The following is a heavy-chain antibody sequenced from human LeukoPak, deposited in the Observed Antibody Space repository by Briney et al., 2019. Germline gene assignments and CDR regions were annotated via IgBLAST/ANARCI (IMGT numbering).Heavy chain of an antibody. CDR2: INHSGST. J-gene: IGHJ6*04. CDR3: ARYPTGPYYYYYYGMDV. D-gene: IGHD1-1*01. V-gene: IGHV4-34*01. CDR1: GGSFSGCY. Sequence: SETLSLTCAVYGGSFSGCYWSWIRQPPGKGLEWIGEINHSGSTNYNPSLKSRVTISVDTSKNQFSLKLSSVTAADTAVYYCARYPTGPYYYYYYGMDVWGKGTTVTVSS.